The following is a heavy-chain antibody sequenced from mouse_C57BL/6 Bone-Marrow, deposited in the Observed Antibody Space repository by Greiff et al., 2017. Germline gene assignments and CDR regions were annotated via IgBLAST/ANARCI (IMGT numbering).Heavy chain of an antibody. Sequence: VQLQQPGAELVKPGASVKLSCKASGYTFTSYWMNGVNQRPGRGLEWMGRIDPNSGGTKYNEKFKSKATLTVDKPSSTAYMQLSSLTSEDSAVYYCARIKGESGVRRYAMDYWGQGTSVTVSS. J-gene: IGHJ4*01. CDR1: GYTFTSYW. CDR2: IDPNSGGT. CDR3: ARIKGESGVRRYAMDY. V-gene: IGHV1-72*01. D-gene: IGHD2-14*01.